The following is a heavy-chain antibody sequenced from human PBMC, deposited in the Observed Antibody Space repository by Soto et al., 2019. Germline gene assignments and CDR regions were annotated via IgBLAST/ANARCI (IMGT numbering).Heavy chain of an antibody. V-gene: IGHV4-30-2*01. CDR3: ARVDPDYYYGMDV. J-gene: IGHJ6*02. CDR2: IYHSGST. Sequence: QLQLQESGSGLVKPSQTLSLTCAVSGGSISSGGYSWSWIRQPPGKGLEWIGYIYHSGSTYYNPSLKSRVTISVDRSKNQFSLKLSSVTAADTAVYYRARVDPDYYYGMDVWGQGTTVTVSS. CDR1: GGSISSGGYS.